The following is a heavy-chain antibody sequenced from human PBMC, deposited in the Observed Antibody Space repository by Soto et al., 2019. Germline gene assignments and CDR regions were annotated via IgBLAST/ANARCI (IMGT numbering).Heavy chain of an antibody. J-gene: IGHJ4*02. Sequence: GGPLGLSCASSEVTSRSYSMILIRPAPGKGLEWVSAISGSGDYTYYADSVKGRFTISRGNSKNTLYLQMNSLRAEDTAVYYCAKGLRTVTRQPTNFDYWGLGALVNVSS. CDR2: ISGSGDYT. V-gene: IGHV3-23*01. D-gene: IGHD4-4*01. CDR1: EVTSRSYS. CDR3: AKGLRTVTRQPTNFDY.